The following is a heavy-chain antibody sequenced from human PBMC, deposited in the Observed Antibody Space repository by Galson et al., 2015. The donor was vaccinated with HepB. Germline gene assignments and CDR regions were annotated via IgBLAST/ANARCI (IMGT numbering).Heavy chain of an antibody. V-gene: IGHV3-11*03. CDR2: ISSSSSYT. CDR3: TSAPPQGGY. Sequence: SLRLSCAAPGFTFSDYYMSWIRQAPGKGLEWVSYISSSSSYTNYADSVKGRFTISRDDSKNTLYLQMNSLKTEDTAVYYCTSAPPQGGYWGQGTLVTVSS. CDR1: GFTFSDYY. J-gene: IGHJ4*02. D-gene: IGHD3-16*01.